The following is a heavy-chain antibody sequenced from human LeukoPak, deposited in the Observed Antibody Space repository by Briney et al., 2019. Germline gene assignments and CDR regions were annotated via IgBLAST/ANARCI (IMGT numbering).Heavy chain of an antibody. V-gene: IGHV3-74*01. CDR3: ARDSSGWGFDY. CDR1: GFTFSTYW. CDR2: IRSDGSST. D-gene: IGHD6-25*01. Sequence: GGSLRLSCAASGFTFSTYWMLWVRQAPGKGLVWVSGIRSDGSSTIYADSVKGRFTISRDNARNTLYLQVNSLRAEDTAVYYCARDSSGWGFDYWGQGSLVTVSS. J-gene: IGHJ4*02.